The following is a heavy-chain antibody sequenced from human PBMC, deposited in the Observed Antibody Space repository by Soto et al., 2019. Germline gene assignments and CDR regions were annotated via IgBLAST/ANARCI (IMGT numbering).Heavy chain of an antibody. CDR1: GFTFSSYG. Sequence: QVQLVESGGGVVQPGRSLRLSCAASGFTFSSYGMHWVRQAPGKGLEWVAVISYDGSNKYYADSVKGRFNLSRNNSKNALYVQTNSLRAEDTAVYYCAKDYRNFTEQPLVLGYWGQGPVAT. J-gene: IGHJ4*02. D-gene: IGHD6-13*01. CDR2: ISYDGSNK. CDR3: AKDYRNFTEQPLVLGY. V-gene: IGHV3-30*18.